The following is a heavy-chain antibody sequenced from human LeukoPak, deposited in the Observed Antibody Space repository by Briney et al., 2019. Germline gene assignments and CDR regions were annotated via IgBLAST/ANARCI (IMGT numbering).Heavy chain of an antibody. D-gene: IGHD3-3*01. Sequence: ASVKVSCKASGYTFTSYDINWVRQATGQGLEWMGWMNPNSGNTGYAQKFQGRVTMTRNTSISTAYMELSSLRSEDTAVYYCARDRRDFWSGYYNYFDYWGQGTLVTVSS. CDR2: MNPNSGNT. CDR3: ARDRRDFWSGYYNYFDY. CDR1: GYTFTSYD. J-gene: IGHJ4*02. V-gene: IGHV1-8*01.